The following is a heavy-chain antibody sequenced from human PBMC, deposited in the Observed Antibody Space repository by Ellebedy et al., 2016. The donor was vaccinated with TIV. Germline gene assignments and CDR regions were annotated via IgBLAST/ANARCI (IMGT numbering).Heavy chain of an antibody. D-gene: IGHD4-17*01. J-gene: IGHJ4*02. CDR3: ARVVSDYPNTFED. CDR2: IYRGGST. CDR1: GFIVSSNF. Sequence: GESLKISCAASGFIVSSNFVAWVRQAPGKGLEWVSVIYRGGSTYYAASMMGRFTIPRDNSKNTVYLQMNSMKAGDTAVYYCARVVSDYPNTFEDWGQGTLVIVSA. V-gene: IGHV3-53*01.